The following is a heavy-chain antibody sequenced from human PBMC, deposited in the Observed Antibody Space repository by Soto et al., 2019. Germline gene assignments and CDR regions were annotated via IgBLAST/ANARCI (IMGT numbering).Heavy chain of an antibody. J-gene: IGHJ4*02. CDR2: MYPGDSDT. CDR1: GYDFNTNW. D-gene: IGHD3-3*01. Sequence: GESLKISCTGSGYDFNTNWFGWVRQLPGRGLEWVGIMYPGDSDTRYNPSLQGHVTLSVDVTVSTAFLQWRSLETSDTGMYFCXRLPRDCNKTSCYYADHWGQGTQVTVSS. CDR3: XRLPRDCNKTSCYYADH. V-gene: IGHV5-51*01.